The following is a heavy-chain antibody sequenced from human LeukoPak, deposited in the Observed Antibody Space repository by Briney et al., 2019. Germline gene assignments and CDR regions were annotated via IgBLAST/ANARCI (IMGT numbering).Heavy chain of an antibody. V-gene: IGHV4-59*12. CDR1: GVSISSYY. CDR3: ARVHGYCSGGSCYGGGWFDP. D-gene: IGHD2-15*01. Sequence: SETLSLTCTDSGVSISSYYWSWIRQPPGKGLEWIGYIYYSGSTSYNPSLKSRVTISLDTSKNQFSLKLSSVTAADTAVYYCARVHGYCSGGSCYGGGWFDPWGQGTLVTVSS. J-gene: IGHJ5*02. CDR2: IYYSGST.